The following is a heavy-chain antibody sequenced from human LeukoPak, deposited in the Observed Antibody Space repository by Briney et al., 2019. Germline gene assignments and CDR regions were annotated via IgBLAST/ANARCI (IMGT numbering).Heavy chain of an antibody. D-gene: IGHD6-13*01. J-gene: IGHJ4*02. CDR3: ARGWVSSSWYSTLFDC. V-gene: IGHV3-30*04. CDR2: ISYDGSNK. Sequence: GGSLRLSCAASGFTFSSYAMHWVRQAPGKGLEWVAVISYDGSNKYYADSVKGRFTISRDNSKNTLYLQMNSLRAEDTAVYYCARGWVSSSWYSTLFDCWGQGTLVTVSS. CDR1: GFTFSSYA.